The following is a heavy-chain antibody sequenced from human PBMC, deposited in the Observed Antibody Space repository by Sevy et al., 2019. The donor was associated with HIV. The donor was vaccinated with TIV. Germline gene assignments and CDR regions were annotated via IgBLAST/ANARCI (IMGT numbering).Heavy chain of an antibody. CDR1: GYRFINYW. CDR2: IYPGDSDT. J-gene: IGHJ3*02. V-gene: IGHV5-51*01. CDR3: ARVIVATTYPIRVHESDI. Sequence: GESLKISCKGSGYRFINYWLGWVRQMPGKGLEWMGMIYPGDSDTRYSPSFQGQVSISADKSIGTAYLQWTSLKASDTAMYYCARVIVATTYPIRVHESDIWGQGTMVTVSS. D-gene: IGHD5-12*01.